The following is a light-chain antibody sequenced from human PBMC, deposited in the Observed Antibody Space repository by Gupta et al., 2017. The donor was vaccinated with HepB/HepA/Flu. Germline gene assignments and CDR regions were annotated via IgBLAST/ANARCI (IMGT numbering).Light chain of an antibody. Sequence: EIVMTQSPATLSVSPGERATLSCRASQSVSSNLAWYQQKPGQAPRLLIYGASTRATGIPARFSGSGSGTEFTLTISSRQSEDFAVYYCQQDNNWPRSFGQGTXLEIK. CDR1: QSVSSN. J-gene: IGKJ2*04. V-gene: IGKV3-15*01. CDR2: GAS. CDR3: QQDNNWPRS.